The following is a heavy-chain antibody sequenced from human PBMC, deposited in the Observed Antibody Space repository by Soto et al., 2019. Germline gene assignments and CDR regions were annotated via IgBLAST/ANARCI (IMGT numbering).Heavy chain of an antibody. Sequence: SETLSLTCAVYGGSVSGYYWSWIRQPPGKGLEWIGEINHSGSTNYNPSLKSRVTISVDTSKNQFSLKLSSVTAADTAVYYCARGSAARRGIDYWGQGTLVTVSS. CDR1: GGSVSGYY. V-gene: IGHV4-34*01. D-gene: IGHD6-6*01. CDR3: ARGSAARRGIDY. J-gene: IGHJ4*02. CDR2: INHSGST.